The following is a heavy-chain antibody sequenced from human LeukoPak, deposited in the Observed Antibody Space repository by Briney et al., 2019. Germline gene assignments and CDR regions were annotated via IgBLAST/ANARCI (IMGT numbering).Heavy chain of an antibody. CDR1: GYTFTSYG. J-gene: IGHJ4*02. D-gene: IGHD3-3*01. CDR2: ISAYNGNT. CDR3: ARDQHYDFWSGYYFDY. V-gene: IGHV1-18*01. Sequence: ASVKVSCKASGYTFTSYGISWVRQAPGQGLEWMGWISAYNGNTNYAQKFQGRVTITADKSTSTAYMELSSLRSEDTAVYYCARDQHYDFWSGYYFDYWGQGTLVTVSS.